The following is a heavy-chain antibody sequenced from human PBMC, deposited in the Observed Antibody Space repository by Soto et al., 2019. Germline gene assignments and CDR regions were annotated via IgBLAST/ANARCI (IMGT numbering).Heavy chain of an antibody. J-gene: IGHJ3*02. CDR3: ANNPDSSIGRQI. V-gene: IGHV3-30-3*01. D-gene: IGHD1-1*01. CDR1: GFTFSTYA. Sequence: QVQLVESGGGVVQPGRSLRLSCAASGFTFSTYAMHWVRQAPGKGLECVAIISYDGGSKYYADAVKGRFTISRENSKNTVYLQMNSLRAEDTAVYYCANNPDSSIGRQIWGQGTMVTVSS. CDR2: ISYDGGSK.